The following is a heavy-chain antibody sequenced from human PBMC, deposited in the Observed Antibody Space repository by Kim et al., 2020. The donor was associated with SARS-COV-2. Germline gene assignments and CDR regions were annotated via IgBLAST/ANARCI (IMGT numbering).Heavy chain of an antibody. CDR3: ARNSIVTVRGVKPFAF. D-gene: IGHD3-10*01. J-gene: IGHJ4*02. V-gene: IGHV1-3*01. Sequence: ASVKVSCKTSGYTFNAYVVHWVRQAPGQGLEWMGRINADTGDTKYSQKFHDRVTITRDTAASTSYMELSSLGSDDTAVYFCARNSIVTVRGVKPFAFWGQGTPVTVSS. CDR1: GYTFNAYV. CDR2: INADTGDT.